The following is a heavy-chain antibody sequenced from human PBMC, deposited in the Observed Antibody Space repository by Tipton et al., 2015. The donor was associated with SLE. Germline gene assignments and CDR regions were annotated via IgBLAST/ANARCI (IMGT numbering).Heavy chain of an antibody. D-gene: IGHD1-26*01. CDR1: GGSISSYY. J-gene: IGHJ3*02. CDR2: IYTSGST. Sequence: QVQLVQSGAEVKPSETLSLTCTVSGGSISSYYWSWIRLPAGQGLEWIGRIYTSGSTNYNPSLKSRVTMSIDTSKNQFSLKVNSVTAADTAVYYCARGVRYSGNEGAFDIWGQGTMVTVSP. CDR3: ARGVRYSGNEGAFDI. V-gene: IGHV4-4*07.